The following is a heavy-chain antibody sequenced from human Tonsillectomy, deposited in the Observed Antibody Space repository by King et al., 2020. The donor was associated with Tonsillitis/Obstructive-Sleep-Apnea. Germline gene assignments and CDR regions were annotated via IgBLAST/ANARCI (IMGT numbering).Heavy chain of an antibody. J-gene: IGHJ5*02. D-gene: IGHD6-6*01. CDR2: IKQDGSEK. V-gene: IGHV3-7*04. CDR3: ARDPGSSSHLATDP. CDR1: GFTFSSDW. Sequence: VQLVESGGGLVQPGGSLRLSCAASGFTFSSDWMSWVRQAPGKGLEWVANIKQDGSEKYYVDSVKGRFTISRDNAKNSLYLQMNSLRAEDTAVYYCARDPGSSSHLATDPWGQGTLVTVSS.